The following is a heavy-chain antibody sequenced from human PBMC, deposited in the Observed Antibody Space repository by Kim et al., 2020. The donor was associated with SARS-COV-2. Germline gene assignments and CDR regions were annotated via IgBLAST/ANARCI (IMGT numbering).Heavy chain of an antibody. CDR2: IYDGGNT. CDR3: STIGSIVFLRTCATYY. J-gene: IGHJ6*01. V-gene: IGHV4-39*01. CDR1: GGSISGNNYY. D-gene: IGHD2-8*02. Sequence: SETLSLTCTVSGGSISGNNYYWGWLRQPPGKGLEGFGSIYDGGNTYYSPSPKRRLSMSVDPSKNQFSLRVNAVTAADTAGVYCSTIGSIVFLRTCATYY.